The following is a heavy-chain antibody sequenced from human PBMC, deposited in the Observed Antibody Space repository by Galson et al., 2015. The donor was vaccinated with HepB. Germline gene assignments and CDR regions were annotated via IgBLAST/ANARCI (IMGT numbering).Heavy chain of an antibody. Sequence: ETLSLTCTVSSGSISSYYWSWIRQPPGKGLEWIGYIYYSGSTNYNPSLKSRVTISVDTSKNQFSLKLSSVTAADTAVYYCARLNDYGGNPYYFDYWGQGTLVTVSS. V-gene: IGHV4-59*01. CDR2: IYYSGST. CDR3: ARLNDYGGNPYYFDY. D-gene: IGHD4-23*01. CDR1: SGSISSYY. J-gene: IGHJ4*02.